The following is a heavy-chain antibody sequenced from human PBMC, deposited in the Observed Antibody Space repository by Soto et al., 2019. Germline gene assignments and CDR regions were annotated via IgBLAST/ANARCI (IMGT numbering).Heavy chain of an antibody. J-gene: IGHJ4*02. Sequence: GLDLEWLALIYWDDDQHYSPSLKSRLTITKDTSKNQVVLTMTNMDPVDTATYYCAHRTGYGALFDYWGQGTLVTVSS. V-gene: IGHV2-5*02. D-gene: IGHD4-17*01. CDR3: AHRTGYGALFDY. CDR2: IYWDDDQ.